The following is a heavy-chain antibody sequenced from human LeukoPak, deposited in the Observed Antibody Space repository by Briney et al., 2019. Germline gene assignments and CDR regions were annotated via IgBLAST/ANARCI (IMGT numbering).Heavy chain of an antibody. CDR1: GFTLSDYY. J-gene: IGHJ4*02. V-gene: IGHV3-11*01. Sequence: GGSLRLSCAASGFTLSDYYMSWIRQAPGKGLEWVSYISGTGNVIYDADSVKGRFTISKDNAKKSLYLQMTSLRAEDTAVYYCAKKGYYDGSGYYMYYFDHWGQGTLVTVSS. CDR3: AKKGYYDGSGYYMYYFDH. D-gene: IGHD3-22*01. CDR2: ISGTGNVI.